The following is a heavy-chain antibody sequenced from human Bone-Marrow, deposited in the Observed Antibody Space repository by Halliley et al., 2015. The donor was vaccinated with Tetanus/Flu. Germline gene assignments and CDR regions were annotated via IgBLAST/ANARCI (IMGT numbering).Heavy chain of an antibody. CDR2: INGYNGDT. D-gene: IGHD6-19*01. Sequence: MGWINGYNGDTRYAQKFQGSVTVTIDTSTSTAYMELRSLRSDDTAIYYCARVGSGWYNNWFDPWGQGTLVTVSS. CDR3: ARVGSGWYNNWFDP. V-gene: IGHV1-18*01. J-gene: IGHJ5*02.